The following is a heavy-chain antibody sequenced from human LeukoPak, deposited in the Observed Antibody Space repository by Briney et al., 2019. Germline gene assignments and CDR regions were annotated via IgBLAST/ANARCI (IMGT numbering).Heavy chain of an antibody. J-gene: IGHJ4*02. CDR3: ARHVGEDYGAPRVFDY. CDR1: GCTISSYY. V-gene: IGHV4-59*08. Sequence: SETLSVTCTVSGCTISSYYWSWIRQPPGQGLEWMGYIYYSGSSNYNPSINSGGTISVDTSKNQLSLKLSSGTAADTAVYYCARHVGEDYGAPRVFDYWGQGTLVTVSS. D-gene: IGHD4-17*01. CDR2: IYYSGSS.